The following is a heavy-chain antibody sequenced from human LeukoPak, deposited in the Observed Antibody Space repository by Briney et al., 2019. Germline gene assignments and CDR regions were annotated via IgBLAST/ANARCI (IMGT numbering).Heavy chain of an antibody. CDR1: GVSISRYH. Sequence: SETLCLTCTASGVSISRYHRPWIRQPPGKELEWIGYINYSGSTKYSPSLESRVTISEDTSKNHFSLILSSVTTADTAVYYCAAGGGPIPHCWGQGILVIVSS. CDR3: AAGGGPIPHC. D-gene: IGHD2-21*01. CDR2: INYSGST. J-gene: IGHJ4*02. V-gene: IGHV4-59*01.